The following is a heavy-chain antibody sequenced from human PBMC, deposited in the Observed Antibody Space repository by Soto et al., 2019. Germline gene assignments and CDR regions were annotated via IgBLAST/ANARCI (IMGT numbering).Heavy chain of an antibody. CDR1: GFTFNIYA. CDR2: ISRYGDFT. D-gene: IGHD3-22*01. J-gene: IGHJ4*02. Sequence: EVQLLESGGDLIQPGGSLRLSCAASGFTFNIYAMTWVRQAPGKGLEWVSAISRYGDFTYYADSVEGRFTISRDNSKNPLYWQMNSLRAEDTAVYYCAKDRYLDHDSRGYLFDNWGQGTLVTVSS. V-gene: IGHV3-23*01. CDR3: AKDRYLDHDSRGYLFDN.